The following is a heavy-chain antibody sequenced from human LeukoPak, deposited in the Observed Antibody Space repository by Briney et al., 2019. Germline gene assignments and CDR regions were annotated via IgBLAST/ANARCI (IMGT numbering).Heavy chain of an antibody. CDR1: GFTFTSYA. J-gene: IGHJ4*02. V-gene: IGHV3-23*01. CDR3: AKGQLTMIVVVPYYFDY. Sequence: GGSLRLSCAPSGFTFTSYAMSWVRPTPGGGRGWVSANIVIGGGTYYADSVKGRFTISRDNSKNTLYLQMNSLRAEDTAVYCCAKGQLTMIVVVPYYFDYWGQGTLVTVSS. CDR2: NIVIGGGT. D-gene: IGHD3-22*01.